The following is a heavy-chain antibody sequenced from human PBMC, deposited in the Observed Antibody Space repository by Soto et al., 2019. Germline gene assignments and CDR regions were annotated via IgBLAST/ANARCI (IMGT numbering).Heavy chain of an antibody. V-gene: IGHV3-21*01. CDR2: ISSSSSYI. J-gene: IGHJ4*02. Sequence: EVQLVESGGGLVKPGGSLRLSCAASGFTFSSYSMNWVRQAPGKGLEWVSSISSSSSYIYYADSVKSRFTISRDNAKNSLYMQMNSLRAENTAVYYCATNRDSGYKIDYRGQGTLVTVSS. CDR1: GFTFSSYS. D-gene: IGHD5-12*01. CDR3: ATNRDSGYKIDY.